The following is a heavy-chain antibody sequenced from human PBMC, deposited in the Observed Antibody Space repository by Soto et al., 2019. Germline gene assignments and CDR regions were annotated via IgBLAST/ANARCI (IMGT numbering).Heavy chain of an antibody. CDR1: RFTFSSYA. D-gene: IGHD1-26*01. J-gene: IGHJ3*01. CDR3: ARDGGSPGTYYSDSDL. CDR2: ISPDGSDT. Sequence: GGSLRLSCAGSRFTFSSYAMHWVRQAPGKGLEWVSIISPDGSDTFYAESVKGRFTISRDNSKNTMYVQMNSLRPEDTAIYYCARDGGSPGTYYSDSDLWGQGTMVTVSS. V-gene: IGHV3-30*04.